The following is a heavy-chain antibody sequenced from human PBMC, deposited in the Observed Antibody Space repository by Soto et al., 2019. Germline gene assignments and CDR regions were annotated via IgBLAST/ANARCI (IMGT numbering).Heavy chain of an antibody. D-gene: IGHD5-12*01. Sequence: QLQLQESGPGLVRPSQTLSLTCSVSGGSITSGGYYWGWIRQLPGKGLEWVAYVYSSGSNYYNPSLESRLSISLDTSKNQFSLILRSVTVADTAIYYCARDHTGFNKAFDIWGQGAMVTVPS. CDR2: VYSSGSN. CDR3: ARDHTGFNKAFDI. CDR1: GGSITSGGYY. V-gene: IGHV4-31*03. J-gene: IGHJ3*02.